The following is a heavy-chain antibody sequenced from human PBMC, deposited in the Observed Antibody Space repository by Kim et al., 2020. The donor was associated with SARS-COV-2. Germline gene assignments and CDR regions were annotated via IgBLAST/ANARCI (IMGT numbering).Heavy chain of an antibody. Sequence: SETLSLTCTVSGGSISSYYWSWIRQPPGKGLEWIGYIYYSGSTNYNPSLKSRVTISVDTSKNQFSLKLSSVTAADTAVYYCAREGDILTGLDAFDIWGQGTMVTVSS. CDR2: IYYSGST. CDR3: AREGDILTGLDAFDI. D-gene: IGHD3-9*01. J-gene: IGHJ3*02. V-gene: IGHV4-59*01. CDR1: GGSISSYY.